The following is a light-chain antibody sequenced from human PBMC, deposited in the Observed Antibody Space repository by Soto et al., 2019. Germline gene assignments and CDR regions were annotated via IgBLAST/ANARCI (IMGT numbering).Light chain of an antibody. Sequence: QSALTQPRSVSGSPGQSVTISCTGTSSDVSAYNYVSWYQQHPGKAPKLLISDVSKRPSGVPDRFSGSKSGNTASLTISGLQAEDEAEYYCCSYAGYYSWVFGGGTKLTVL. CDR1: SSDVSAYNY. CDR2: DVS. V-gene: IGLV2-11*01. J-gene: IGLJ3*02. CDR3: CSYAGYYSWV.